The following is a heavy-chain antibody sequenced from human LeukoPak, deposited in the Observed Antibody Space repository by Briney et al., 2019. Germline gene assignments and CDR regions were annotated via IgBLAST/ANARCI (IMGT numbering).Heavy chain of an antibody. J-gene: IGHJ2*01. Sequence: AGGSLRLSCAASGFTFSSYWMHWVRQAPGKGLVWVSRINGDGRSTYDADCVRGRFTISRDNAKNTVYLQMNRLRAEDTAVYYCATDSYSSSWYWSFDLWGRGALVTVSS. V-gene: IGHV3-74*01. CDR2: INGDGRST. CDR3: ATDSYSSSWYWSFDL. D-gene: IGHD6-13*01. CDR1: GFTFSSYW.